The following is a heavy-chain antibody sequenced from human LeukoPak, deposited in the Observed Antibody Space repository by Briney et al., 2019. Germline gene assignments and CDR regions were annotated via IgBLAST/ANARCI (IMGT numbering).Heavy chain of an antibody. Sequence: PGGSLRLSCAASGFTFNRYAMSWVRQVPGKGLEWVSAISGNADATYYADSVRGRFTISRDNSKNTLYLQMNSLRAEDTAVYYCAKVKNGDMDYWGQGTLVTVSS. V-gene: IGHV3-23*01. CDR2: ISGNADAT. CDR1: GFTFNRYA. CDR3: AKVKNGDMDY. J-gene: IGHJ4*02. D-gene: IGHD3-9*01.